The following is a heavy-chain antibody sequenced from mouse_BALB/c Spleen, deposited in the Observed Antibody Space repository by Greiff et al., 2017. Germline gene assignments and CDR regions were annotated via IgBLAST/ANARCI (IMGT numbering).Heavy chain of an antibody. Sequence: QVQLQQPGAELVKPGASVKLSCKASGYTFTSYWMHWVKQRPGQGLEWIGEINPSNGRTNYNEKFKSKATLTVDKSSSTAYMQLSSLTSEDSAVYYCARKGASYYFDYWGQGTTVTVSS. J-gene: IGHJ2*01. CDR3: ARKGASYYFDY. V-gene: IGHV1S81*02. CDR1: GYTFTSYW. CDR2: INPSNGRT. D-gene: IGHD6-1*01.